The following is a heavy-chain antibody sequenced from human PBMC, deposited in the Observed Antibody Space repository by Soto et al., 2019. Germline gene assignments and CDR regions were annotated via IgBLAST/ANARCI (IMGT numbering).Heavy chain of an antibody. CDR2: ISKDGRDQ. D-gene: IGHD2-2*01. Sequence: PGGSLRLSCAASGLTFSSYGMHWVRQAPGKGLEWLAVISKDGRDQYYADSVKGRFTISRDNSKDTLYLQMFSLSAEDTAVYYCAKIETRTNQGSDYWGQGTLVTVSS. J-gene: IGHJ4*02. CDR3: AKIETRTNQGSDY. V-gene: IGHV3-30*18. CDR1: GLTFSSYG.